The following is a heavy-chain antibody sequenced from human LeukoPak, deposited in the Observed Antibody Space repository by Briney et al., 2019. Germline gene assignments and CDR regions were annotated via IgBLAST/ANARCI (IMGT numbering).Heavy chain of an antibody. CDR1: GFTFTGSA. J-gene: IGHJ1*01. D-gene: IGHD2-15*01. Sequence: GGPLRLSCAASGFTFTGSAMGWVRQAPGKGLEWVSVIYSGGNTYYADSVKGRFTISRDNSKNTLYLQMNSLRAEDTAVYYCASGYCSGGHCYSVYFQHWGQGTLVTVSS. CDR3: ASGYCSGGHCYSVYFQH. V-gene: IGHV3-23*03. CDR2: IYSGGNT.